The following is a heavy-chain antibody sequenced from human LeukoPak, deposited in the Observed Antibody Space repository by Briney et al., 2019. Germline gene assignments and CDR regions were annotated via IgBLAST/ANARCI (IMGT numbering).Heavy chain of an antibody. J-gene: IGHJ4*02. CDR2: INHSGST. Sequence: PSETLSLTCAVYGGSFSGYYWSWIRQPPGKGLEWIGEINHSGSTSYNPSLKSRVTISVDTSKNQFSLKLSSVTAADTAVYYCATYAEPWGQGTLVTVSS. CDR1: GGSFSGYY. D-gene: IGHD4-17*01. V-gene: IGHV4-34*01. CDR3: ATYAEP.